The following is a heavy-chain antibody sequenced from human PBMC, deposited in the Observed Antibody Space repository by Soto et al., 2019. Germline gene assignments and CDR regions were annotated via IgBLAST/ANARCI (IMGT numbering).Heavy chain of an antibody. CDR3: ARETYGFNWLDP. CDR1: GGSISSYY. CDR2: IYYSGST. D-gene: IGHD4-17*01. J-gene: IGHJ5*02. V-gene: IGHV4-59*01. Sequence: PSETLSLTCTVSGGSISSYYWSWIRQPPGKGLEWIGYIYYSGSTNYNPSLKSRVAISVDTSKNQFSLKLSSVTAADTAVYYCARETYGFNWLDPWGHGNLVTVSS.